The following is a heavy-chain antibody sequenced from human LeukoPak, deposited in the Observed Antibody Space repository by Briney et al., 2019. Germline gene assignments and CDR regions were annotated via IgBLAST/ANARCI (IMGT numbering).Heavy chain of an antibody. J-gene: IGHJ5*02. CDR2: INAGNGNT. CDR3: ARGRGVGAYNWFDP. Sequence: ASVKVSCKASGYTFTSYAMHWVRQAPGQRLEWMGWINAGNGNTKYSQKFQGRVTITRDTSASTAYMELSSLRSEDTAVYYCARGRGVGAYNWFDPWGQGTLVTVSS. CDR1: GYTFTSYA. D-gene: IGHD1-26*01. V-gene: IGHV1-3*01.